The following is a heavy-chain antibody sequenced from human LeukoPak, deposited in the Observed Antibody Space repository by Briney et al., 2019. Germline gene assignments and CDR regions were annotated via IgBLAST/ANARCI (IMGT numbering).Heavy chain of an antibody. CDR3: ARSRTLVVVAASYWYFDL. D-gene: IGHD2-15*01. CDR1: GGTFSSYA. Sequence: RASVKVSCKASGGTFSSYAISWVRQAPGQGLEWMGRIIPIFGIANYAQMFQGRVTITADKSTSTAYMELSSLRSEDTAVYYCARSRTLVVVAASYWYFDLWGRGTLVTVSS. V-gene: IGHV1-69*04. J-gene: IGHJ2*01. CDR2: IIPIFGIA.